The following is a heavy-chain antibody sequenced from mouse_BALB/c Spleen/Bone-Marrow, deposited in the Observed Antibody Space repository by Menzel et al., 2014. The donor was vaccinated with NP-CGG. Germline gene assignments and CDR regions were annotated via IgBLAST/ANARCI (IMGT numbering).Heavy chain of an antibody. V-gene: IGHV14-3*02. D-gene: IGHD1-1*01. Sequence: EVQLQQSGAELVKPGASVKLSCTASGFNIKDTYMHWVKQRPEQGLEWIGRIDPANGNTKYDPKFQGKATTTADTSSNTAYLQLSSLTSEDTAVYYCARSYGSSPFDYWGQGTTLTVSS. CDR1: GFNIKDTY. CDR3: ARSYGSSPFDY. CDR2: IDPANGNT. J-gene: IGHJ2*01.